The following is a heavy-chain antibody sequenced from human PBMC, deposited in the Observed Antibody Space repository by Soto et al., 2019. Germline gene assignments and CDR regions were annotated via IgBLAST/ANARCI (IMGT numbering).Heavy chain of an antibody. CDR1: GGSISSYF. J-gene: IGHJ3*02. V-gene: IGHV4-59*01. CDR3: VSETTVTDAFDI. CDR2: IYYGGST. Sequence: QVQLQESGPGLVKPSETLSLTCTVSGGSISSYFWSWIRQPPGKGLEWIGYIYYGGSTNYNPSLKSRVTISVDTSKNQFSLKLSSVTAADTAVYYCVSETTVTDAFDIWGQGTMVTVSA. D-gene: IGHD4-4*01.